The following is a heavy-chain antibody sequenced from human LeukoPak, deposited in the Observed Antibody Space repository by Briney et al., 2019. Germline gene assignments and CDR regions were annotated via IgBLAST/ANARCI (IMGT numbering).Heavy chain of an antibody. CDR1: GFTFSSYV. CDR3: AKDVAGLTTRGDFDI. V-gene: IGHV3-23*01. CDR2: LSGSGRFK. D-gene: IGHD4/OR15-4a*01. J-gene: IGHJ3*02. Sequence: GGPLSLSCAASGFTFSSYVMSCLPQALGKGLECFSPLSGSGRFKYYEDSVKGRFTISSENSKNTLFLQMNSLRAEDTAVYDCAKDVAGLTTRGDFDIWGQGTMVTVSS.